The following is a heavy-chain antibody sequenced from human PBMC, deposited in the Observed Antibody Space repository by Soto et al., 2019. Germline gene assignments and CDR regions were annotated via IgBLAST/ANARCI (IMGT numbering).Heavy chain of an antibody. D-gene: IGHD6-13*01. Sequence: QLQLQESGPGLVKPSETLSLTCNVSGGSVGSSGYYWGWIRQAPGKGLEWIVSTYYSAGTYYNQSLKSRVTTSIDASKNQVSLTVTSVTAADTAVYYCARHASRGYSSSWYFEDWGQGTLVTVSS. J-gene: IGHJ4*02. V-gene: IGHV4-39*01. CDR1: GGSVGSSGYY. CDR2: TYYSAGT. CDR3: ARHASRGYSSSWYFED.